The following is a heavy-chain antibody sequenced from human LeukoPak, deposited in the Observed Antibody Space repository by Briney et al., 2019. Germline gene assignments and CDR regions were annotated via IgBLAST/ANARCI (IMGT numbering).Heavy chain of an antibody. CDR1: GGTFSSYA. CDR2: IIPILGIA. Sequence: ASVKVSCKASGGTFSSYAISWVRQAPGQGLEWMGRIIPILGIANYAQKFQGRVTITADKSTSTAYMELSSLRSEDTAVYYCARASFDYGDSSYAFDIWGQGTMVTVSS. CDR3: ARASFDYGDSSYAFDI. J-gene: IGHJ3*02. D-gene: IGHD4-17*01. V-gene: IGHV1-69*04.